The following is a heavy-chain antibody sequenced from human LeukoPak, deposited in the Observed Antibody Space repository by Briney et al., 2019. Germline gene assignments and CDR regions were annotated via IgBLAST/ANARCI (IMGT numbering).Heavy chain of an antibody. CDR2: IYYSGST. CDR3: ARQIDDYYDTSGYWK. J-gene: IGHJ4*02. V-gene: IGHV4-39*01. Sequence: SETLSLTCTVSGGSISSSSYYWGWIRQPPGKGLEWIGSIYYSGSTNYNPSLKSRVTISIDTSKNQFSLKLGSVTAADTAVYYCARQIDDYYDTSGYWKWGQGTLVTVSS. D-gene: IGHD3-22*01. CDR1: GGSISSSSYY.